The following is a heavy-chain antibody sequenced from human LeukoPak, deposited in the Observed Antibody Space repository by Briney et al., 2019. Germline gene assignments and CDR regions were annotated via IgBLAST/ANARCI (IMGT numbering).Heavy chain of an antibody. J-gene: IGHJ4*02. CDR1: GYTFSIYN. D-gene: IGHD6-13*01. CDR2: LNPSGGT. Sequence: ASVKVSCRASGYTFSIYNMHWVRQAPGQGLEWVGILNPSGGTSYAQNLQGRITMTRDTSTSTLYMELSSLRSEDTAVYYCAREGVAGTGLDXXXQGTLVTVSS. CDR3: AREGVAGTGLDX. V-gene: IGHV1-46*01.